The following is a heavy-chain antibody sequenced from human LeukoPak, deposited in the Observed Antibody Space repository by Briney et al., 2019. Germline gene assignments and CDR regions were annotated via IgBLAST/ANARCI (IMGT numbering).Heavy chain of an antibody. CDR1: GGTFSSYA. CDR3: ARDKYYYGSGSYYYYMDV. Sequence: GASVKVSCKASGGTFSSYALSWVRQAPGQGLEWMGGIIPIFGTANYAQKFQGRVTITTDESTSTAYMELSSLRSEDTAVYHCARDKYYYGSGSYYYYMDVWGKGTTVTVSS. J-gene: IGHJ6*03. CDR2: IIPIFGTA. D-gene: IGHD3-10*01. V-gene: IGHV1-69*05.